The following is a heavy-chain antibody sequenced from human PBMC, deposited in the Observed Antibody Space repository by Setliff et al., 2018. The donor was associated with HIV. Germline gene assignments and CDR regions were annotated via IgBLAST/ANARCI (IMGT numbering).Heavy chain of an antibody. CDR1: GASIRGHY. V-gene: IGHV4-59*08. CDR2: IYYSGNT. J-gene: IGHJ3*02. CDR3: ARSLVPSGYYYGRHAFDI. Sequence: SETLSLTCSVSGASIRGHYWSWIRQSPGKGQGWIGNIYYSGNTNSNPSFKSRVTISVDTSKNHFPLMVNSVTAADTAVYYCARSLVPSGYYYGRHAFDIWGQGTKVTVSS. D-gene: IGHD3-22*01.